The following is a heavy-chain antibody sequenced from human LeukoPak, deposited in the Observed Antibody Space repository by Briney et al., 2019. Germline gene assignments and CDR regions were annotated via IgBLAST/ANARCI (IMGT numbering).Heavy chain of an antibody. CDR3: AKNGQSGFSFDP. D-gene: IGHD3-3*01. CDR1: GYSISSGYY. J-gene: IGHJ5*02. Sequence: TSETLSLTCTVSGYSISSGYYWGWIRQPPGKGLEWIGSIYHSGSTYYNPSLKSRVTISVDTSKNQFSLKLTSMTAADTAVYYCAKNGQSGFSFDPWGQGTLVTVSS. CDR2: IYHSGST. V-gene: IGHV4-38-2*02.